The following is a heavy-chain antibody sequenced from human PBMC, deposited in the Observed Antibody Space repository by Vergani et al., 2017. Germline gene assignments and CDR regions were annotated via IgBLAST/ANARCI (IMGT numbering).Heavy chain of an antibody. Sequence: EVQLVESGGGLVQPGRSLRLSCAASGFTFDDYAMHLVRPAPGKGLEWVSGINWNSDSIAYADSVQGRFTISRDNAKNSLYLQMNSLRAEDTALYYCVKDIAASGNYWYFDLWGRGTLVTVSS. V-gene: IGHV3-9*01. CDR2: INWNSDSI. CDR1: GFTFDDYA. D-gene: IGHD6-13*01. J-gene: IGHJ2*01. CDR3: VKDIAASGNYWYFDL.